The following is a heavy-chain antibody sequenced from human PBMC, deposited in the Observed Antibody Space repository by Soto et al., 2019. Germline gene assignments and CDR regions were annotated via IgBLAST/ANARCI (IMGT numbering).Heavy chain of an antibody. CDR1: GYTFTSYG. CDR3: VRLTVTIYPYYFDY. V-gene: IGHV1-18*01. CDR2: ISAYNGNT. J-gene: IGHJ4*02. Sequence: SVKVSCKASGYTFTSYGISWVRQAPGQGLEWMGWISAYNGNTNYAQKLQGRVTMTTDTSTSTAYMELRSLRSDDTAVYYCVRLTVTIYPYYFDYWGQGTLVTVSS. D-gene: IGHD4-17*01.